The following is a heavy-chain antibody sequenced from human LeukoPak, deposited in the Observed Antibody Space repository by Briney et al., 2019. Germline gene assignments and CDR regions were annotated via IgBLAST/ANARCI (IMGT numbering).Heavy chain of an antibody. CDR2: IYYSGST. CDR3: ARPIVGGTLGGDY. CDR1: GGSISSYY. J-gene: IGHJ4*02. D-gene: IGHD1-26*01. Sequence: SETLSLTCTVSGGSISSYYWSWIRQPPGKGLEWIGYIYYSGSTNYNPSLKSRVTISVDTSKNQFSLKLSSVTAADTAVYYCARPIVGGTLGGDYWGQGTLVTVSS. V-gene: IGHV4-59*01.